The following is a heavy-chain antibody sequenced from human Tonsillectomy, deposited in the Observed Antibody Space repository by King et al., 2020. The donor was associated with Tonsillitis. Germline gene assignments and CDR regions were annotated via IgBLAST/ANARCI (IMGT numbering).Heavy chain of an antibody. J-gene: IGHJ6*02. CDR1: GYSFTSNY. V-gene: IGHV1-46*01. CDR3: ARGGVTATLHYCCGMDV. Sequence: QVQLVESGAEVKRPGASVKVSCTASGYSFTSNYVHWVRQAPGQGLEWMGIINPNGGSASSAQKFQGRVTMTRDTSTSTVYMELSGLTSEDTAVYYCARGGVTATLHYCCGMDVWGQGTTLTVS. D-gene: IGHD2-21*02. CDR2: INPNGGSA.